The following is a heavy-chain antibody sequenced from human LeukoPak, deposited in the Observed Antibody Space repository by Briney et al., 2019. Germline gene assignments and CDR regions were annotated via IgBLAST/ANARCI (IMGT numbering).Heavy chain of an antibody. J-gene: IGHJ4*02. CDR1: GGSISPYY. D-gene: IGHD5-12*01. Sequence: SETLSLTCTVSGGSISPYYWSWIRQLPGKGLEWIGYMHSSGSANSNPSLKSRATISVDTSKNQFSLKLSSVTAADTAVYYCARMGGYSGYATHWGQGSLVTVSS. CDR3: ARMGGYSGYATH. CDR2: MHSSGSA. V-gene: IGHV4-59*08.